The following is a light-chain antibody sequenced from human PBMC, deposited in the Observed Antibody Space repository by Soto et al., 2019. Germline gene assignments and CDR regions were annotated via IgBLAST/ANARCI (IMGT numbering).Light chain of an antibody. CDR1: QSISGW. V-gene: IGKV1-5*01. CDR3: QQTSAFPRT. J-gene: IGKJ2*01. Sequence: DIQMTQSPSTLSASVGDRVTITCRASQSISGWLAWYQQKPGKAPKLLIFDVSSLERGVPSRFSGSGSGTEFTLTISNLQPDDFATYYCQQTSAFPRTFGQGTKVDVK. CDR2: DVS.